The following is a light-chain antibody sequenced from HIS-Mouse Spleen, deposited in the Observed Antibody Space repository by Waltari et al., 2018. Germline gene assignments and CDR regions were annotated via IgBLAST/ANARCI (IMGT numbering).Light chain of an antibody. V-gene: IGKV3-15*01. CDR3: QQYNNWPPYT. J-gene: IGKJ2*01. CDR1: QSVSSN. Sequence: ELVMTQSPATLSVSPGERATLSCRASQSVSSNLAWYQQKPGQAPRLFIYGASTRATGIPARFSGSGSGTEFTLTISSLQSEDFAVYYCQQYNNWPPYTFGQGTKLEIK. CDR2: GAS.